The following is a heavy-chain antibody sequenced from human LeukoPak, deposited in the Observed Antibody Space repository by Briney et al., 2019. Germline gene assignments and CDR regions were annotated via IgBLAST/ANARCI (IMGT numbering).Heavy chain of an antibody. V-gene: IGHV3-23*01. CDR1: GFSFRRYA. CDR3: AKEEMPHAFDL. J-gene: IGHJ3*01. CDR2: ISGPGPST. Sequence: PGGSLRLSCAASGFSFRRYAMNWVRQAPGRGLEWVAVISGPGPSTVYADSVKGRFTISRDNSKNTLFVQLDSLRVEDTAIYYCAKEEMPHAFDLWGQGTMVTVSS. D-gene: IGHD5-24*01.